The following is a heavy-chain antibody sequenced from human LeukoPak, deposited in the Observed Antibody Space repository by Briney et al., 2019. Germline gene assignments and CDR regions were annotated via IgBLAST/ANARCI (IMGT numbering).Heavy chain of an antibody. CDR2: TRNNGDIT. Sequence: GGSLRLSCSASGFTFSSYSMHWVRQAPGKGLEHVSGTRNNGDITSYADSLKGRFTISRDNSKNTLYLQMSSLRPEDTAVYYCVKNDYDLLTGYHFFDYWGQGTLVTVSS. J-gene: IGHJ4*02. V-gene: IGHV3-64D*06. CDR1: GFTFSSYS. D-gene: IGHD3-9*01. CDR3: VKNDYDLLTGYHFFDY.